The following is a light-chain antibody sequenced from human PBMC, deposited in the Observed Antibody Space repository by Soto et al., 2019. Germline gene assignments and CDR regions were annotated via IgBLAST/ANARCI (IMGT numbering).Light chain of an antibody. J-gene: IGLJ3*02. CDR2: EVN. CDR1: SSDVGGYKY. V-gene: IGLV2-14*01. Sequence: QSAPTQPASVSGSPGQSITISCTGSSSDVGGYKYVYWYQHHPGKAPKVILYEVNNRPSGVPSRFSGSKSGNTASLTISGLQAEDEADYYCASYTRSSTPVFGEGTKLTVL. CDR3: ASYTRSSTPV.